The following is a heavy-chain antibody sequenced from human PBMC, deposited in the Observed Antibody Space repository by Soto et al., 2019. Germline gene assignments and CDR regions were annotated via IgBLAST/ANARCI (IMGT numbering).Heavy chain of an antibody. CDR3: AKVIVLGASTIEF. CDR1: GFTFNHYG. D-gene: IGHD6-6*01. J-gene: IGHJ4*02. V-gene: IGHV3-23*01. CDR2: ISGSGGTT. Sequence: EQLLESGGGLVQPGGSLTLSCAASGFTFNHYGMAWVRQAPGKGLEWVSVISGSGGTTYYADSVKGRFTISRDNSKSTVYLQMNSRRVEDTALYSCAKVIVLGASTIEFWGPGTLVTVSS.